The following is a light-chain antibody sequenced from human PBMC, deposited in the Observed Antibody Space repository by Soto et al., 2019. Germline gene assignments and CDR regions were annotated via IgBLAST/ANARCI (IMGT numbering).Light chain of an antibody. J-gene: IGKJ2*01. CDR3: QQYDNLPYT. Sequence: DIQMTQSPSSLSSSVGYRVAITCQSSQDIANYLNWYQQKPGKAPKLLIHDASNLKTGVPSRFSGSGSGTDFTFTISSLQPEDIATYYCQQYDNLPYTFGQGTLLEIK. CDR1: QDIANY. CDR2: DAS. V-gene: IGKV1-33*01.